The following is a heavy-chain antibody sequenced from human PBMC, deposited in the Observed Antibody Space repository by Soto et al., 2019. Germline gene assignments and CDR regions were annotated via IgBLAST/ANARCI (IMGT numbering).Heavy chain of an antibody. CDR3: AREKVSSWYGYYYGMDV. CDR2: ISYDGSNK. CDR1: GFTFSSYA. D-gene: IGHD6-13*01. V-gene: IGHV3-30-3*01. Sequence: QVQLVESGGGVVQPGRSLRLSCAASGFTFSSYAMHWVRQAPGKGLEWVAVISYDGSNKYYADSVKGRFTISRDNSKNTLYLQMNSLRAEDTAVYYCAREKVSSWYGYYYGMDVWGQGTTFTVSS. J-gene: IGHJ6*02.